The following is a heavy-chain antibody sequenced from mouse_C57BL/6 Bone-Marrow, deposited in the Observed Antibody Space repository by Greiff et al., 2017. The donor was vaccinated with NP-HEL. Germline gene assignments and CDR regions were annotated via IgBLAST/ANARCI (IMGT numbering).Heavy chain of an antibody. CDR2: LYPGSGST. Sequence: QVQLKQPGAELVKPGASVKMSCKASGYTFPSYWITWVKQRPGHGLEWIGDLYPGSGSTNYNEKFKSKATLTVDTSSSTAYMQLSSLTSEDSAVYYWANYYGSSHWYFDGWGTGTTVTVSS. J-gene: IGHJ1*03. CDR3: ANYYGSSHWYFDG. V-gene: IGHV1-55*01. CDR1: GYTFPSYW. D-gene: IGHD1-1*01.